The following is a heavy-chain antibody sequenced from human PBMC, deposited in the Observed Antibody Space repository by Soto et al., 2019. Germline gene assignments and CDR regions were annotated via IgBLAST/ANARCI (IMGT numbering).Heavy chain of an antibody. Sequence: EVQLLESGGGLVQPGGSLRLSCAASGFTFSSYAMSWVRQAPGKGLEWVSAISGSGGSTYYADSVKGRFTISRDNSKNTMYLQMNSPRAEDTAVYDCAKMGGRVVVTARYFAYWGQGTLVTVSS. CDR1: GFTFSSYA. CDR3: AKMGGRVVVTARYFAY. D-gene: IGHD2-21*02. J-gene: IGHJ4*02. CDR2: ISGSGGST. V-gene: IGHV3-23*01.